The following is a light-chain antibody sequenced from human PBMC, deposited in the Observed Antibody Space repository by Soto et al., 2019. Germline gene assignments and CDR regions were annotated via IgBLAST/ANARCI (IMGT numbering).Light chain of an antibody. CDR2: YVD. CDR1: SRDVGAYDY. V-gene: IGLV2-14*03. Sequence: QSALTPPASVSGSPGQSITISCTGTSRDVGAYDYVSWYLQYPDKAPQLLIYYVDHRPSGVSSRFSGSKSGNTASLTISGLQAEDEGDYYCCSYADGSIYFFGTGTKLTVL. J-gene: IGLJ1*01. CDR3: CSYADGSIYF.